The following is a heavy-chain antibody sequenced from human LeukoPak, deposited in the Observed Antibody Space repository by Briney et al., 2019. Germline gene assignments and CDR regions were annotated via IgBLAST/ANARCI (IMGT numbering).Heavy chain of an antibody. D-gene: IGHD6-19*01. CDR3: ARRIAVALSGDYYYYMDV. J-gene: IGHJ6*03. CDR1: GGSISSYY. V-gene: IGHV4-59*01. CDR2: IYYSGST. Sequence: PSETLSLTCTVSGGSISSYYWSWIRQPPGKGLEWIGYIYYSGSTNYNPSLKSRVTISVDTSKNQFSLKLSSVAAADTAVYYCARRIAVALSGDYYYYMDVWGKGTTVTISS.